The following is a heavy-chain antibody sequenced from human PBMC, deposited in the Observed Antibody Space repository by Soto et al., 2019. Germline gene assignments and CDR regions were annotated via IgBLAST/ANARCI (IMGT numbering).Heavy chain of an antibody. CDR1: GVTFSSET. V-gene: IGHV1-69*01. CDR2: LIPLFGTA. D-gene: IGHD2-21*01. CDR3: ATELGDTPVSPFDS. Sequence: QVQLVQSGAAEKKPGSSLKVSCKASGVTFSSETISWVRQAPGQGLEWVDGLIPLFGTANYAKKFQGRVTLTADESTSAIYIELISLRYDETAVYYCATELGDTPVSPFDSGGKGTLVTVSA. J-gene: IGHJ4*02.